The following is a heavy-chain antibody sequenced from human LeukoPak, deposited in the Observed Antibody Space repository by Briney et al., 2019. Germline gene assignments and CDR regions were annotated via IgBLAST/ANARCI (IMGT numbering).Heavy chain of an antibody. CDR3: ARAQDDDYYDSSGYSTLYYFDY. CDR2: ISAYNGNT. Sequence: ASVKVSCKASGYTFTSYGISWVRQAPGQGLEWMGWISAYNGNTNYAQKLQGRVTMTTDTSTSTAYMELRSLKSDDTAVYYCARAQDDDYYDSSGYSTLYYFDYWGQGTLVTVSS. CDR1: GYTFTSYG. V-gene: IGHV1-18*01. D-gene: IGHD3-22*01. J-gene: IGHJ4*02.